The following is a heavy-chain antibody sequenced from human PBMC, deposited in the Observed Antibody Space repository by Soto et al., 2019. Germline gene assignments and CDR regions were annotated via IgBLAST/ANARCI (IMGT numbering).Heavy chain of an antibody. CDR2: IYYSGST. CDR3: ARLPRGSYGYADY. V-gene: IGHV4-39*01. J-gene: IGHJ4*02. Sequence: SETMSLTCTVSGGSISSSSYYWGWIRQPPGKGLEWIGSIYYSGSTYYNPSLKSRVTISVDTSKNQFSLKLSSVTAADTAVYYCARLPRGSYGYADYWGQGTLVTVSS. D-gene: IGHD5-18*01. CDR1: GGSISSSSYY.